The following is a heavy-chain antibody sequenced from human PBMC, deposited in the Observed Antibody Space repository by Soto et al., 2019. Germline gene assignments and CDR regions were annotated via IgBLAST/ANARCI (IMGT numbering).Heavy chain of an antibody. D-gene: IGHD3-9*01. Sequence: GGSLRLSCAASGFTFSSYGMHWVRQAPGKGLEWVAVISYDGSNKYYADSVKGRFTISRDNSKNTLYLQMNSLRAEDTAVYYCAKDPRELRYFDWLLSGYYGMDVWGQGTTVTVSS. V-gene: IGHV3-30*18. CDR2: ISYDGSNK. CDR1: GFTFSSYG. J-gene: IGHJ6*02. CDR3: AKDPRELRYFDWLLSGYYGMDV.